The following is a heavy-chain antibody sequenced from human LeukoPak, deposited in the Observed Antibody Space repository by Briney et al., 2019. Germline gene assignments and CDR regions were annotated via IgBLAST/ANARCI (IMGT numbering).Heavy chain of an antibody. D-gene: IGHD1-1*01. Sequence: GGSLRLSCAASGFTFNSYWMSWVRQAPGKGLEWVANIQQDGSEKYYVDSVKGRFTISRDNAKNSLYLQMNSLRAEDTALYYCARGKYPDNDDYMDVWGKGTTVTVSS. CDR2: IQQDGSEK. CDR3: ARGKYPDNDDYMDV. J-gene: IGHJ6*03. CDR1: GFTFNSYW. V-gene: IGHV3-7*03.